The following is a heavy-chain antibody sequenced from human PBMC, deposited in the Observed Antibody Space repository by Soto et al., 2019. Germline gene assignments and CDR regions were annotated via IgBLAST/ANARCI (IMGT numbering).Heavy chain of an antibody. J-gene: IGHJ4*02. Sequence: QVQLVESGGGVVQPGRSLRLSCAASGFPFSTYGMHWVREGPGKGLEWVAVISYGGSNKYYADSVKGRFTISRDNSKNALYLQMNSLIPEDTALYYGVAGQYYFDYRGQGTLVTVSA. V-gene: IGHV3-30*03. CDR2: ISYGGSNK. CDR3: VAGQYYFDY. CDR1: GFPFSTYG.